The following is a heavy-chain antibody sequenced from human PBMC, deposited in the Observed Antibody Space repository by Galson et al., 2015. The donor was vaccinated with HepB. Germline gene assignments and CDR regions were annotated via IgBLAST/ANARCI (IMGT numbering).Heavy chain of an antibody. CDR2: ISAYNGNT. CDR1: GYTFTSYG. D-gene: IGHD4-17*01. V-gene: IGHV1-18*01. J-gene: IGHJ3*02. Sequence: SVKVSCKASGYTFTSYGISWVRQAPGQGLEWMGWISAYNGNTNYAQKLQGRVTMTTDTSTSTAYMELRSLRSDDTAVYYCARVAHDYGDYGHAFDIWGQGTMVTVSS. CDR3: ARVAHDYGDYGHAFDI.